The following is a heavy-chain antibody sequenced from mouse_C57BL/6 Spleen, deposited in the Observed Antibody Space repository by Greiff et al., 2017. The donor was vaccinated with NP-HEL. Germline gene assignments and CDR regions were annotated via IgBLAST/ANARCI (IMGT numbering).Heavy chain of an antibody. CDR3: ARRDDYDGSFYFDY. CDR2: IYPRSGNT. CDR1: GYTFTSYG. J-gene: IGHJ2*01. V-gene: IGHV1-81*01. Sequence: QVQLKQSGAELARPGASVKLSCKASGYTFTSYGISWVKQSTGQGLEWIGEIYPRSGNTYYNEKFKGKATLTADKSSSTAYMELRSLTSEDSAVYFCARRDDYDGSFYFDYWGQGTTLTVSS. D-gene: IGHD2-4*01.